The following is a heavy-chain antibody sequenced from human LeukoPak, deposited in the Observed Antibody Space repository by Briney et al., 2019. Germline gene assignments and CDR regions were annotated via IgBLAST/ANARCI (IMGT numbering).Heavy chain of an antibody. Sequence: ASVKVSCKASGYTFTSYGISWVRQAPGQGLEWMGRINPNSGGTNYAQKFQGRVTMTRDTSISTAYMELSRLRSDDTAVYYCASFVGVATVSDFDYWGQGTLVTVSS. CDR2: INPNSGGT. CDR3: ASFVGVATVSDFDY. CDR1: GYTFTSYG. J-gene: IGHJ4*02. V-gene: IGHV1-2*06. D-gene: IGHD4-11*01.